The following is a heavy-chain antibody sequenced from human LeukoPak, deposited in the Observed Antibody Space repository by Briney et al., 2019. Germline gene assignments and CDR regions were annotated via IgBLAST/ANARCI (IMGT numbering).Heavy chain of an antibody. J-gene: IGHJ6*02. CDR3: ARGIVGATALMDV. V-gene: IGHV1-18*01. D-gene: IGHD1-26*01. Sequence: GASVKVSCKASGYTFSNYGISWVRQAPGQGLEWMGWISAYNGNTKYAQRFQGRVTMTTDTSTSTAYMELRSLISEDTVVYFCARGIVGATALMDVWGQGNTVTVSS. CDR1: GYTFSNYG. CDR2: ISAYNGNT.